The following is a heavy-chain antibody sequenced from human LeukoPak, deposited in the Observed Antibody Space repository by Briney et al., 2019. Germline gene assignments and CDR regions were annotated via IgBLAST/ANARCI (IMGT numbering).Heavy chain of an antibody. Sequence: GGSLRLSCAASGFTFSSYWMHWVRQAPGKGLVWVSRINTDGSTTTYAASVKGRFTISRDNANNTLYLQMNSPRDEDTAVYFLARDYAGPPDYGGQGTLVTVS. J-gene: IGHJ4*02. CDR3: ARDYAGPPDY. CDR1: GFTFSSYW. CDR2: INTDGSTT. D-gene: IGHD6-13*01. V-gene: IGHV3-74*03.